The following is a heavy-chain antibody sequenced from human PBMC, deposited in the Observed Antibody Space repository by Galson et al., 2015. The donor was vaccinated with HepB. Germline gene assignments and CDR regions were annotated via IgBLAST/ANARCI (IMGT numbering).Heavy chain of an antibody. D-gene: IGHD2-2*01. Sequence: SETLFLTCTVSGGSIVSSSHYWGWIRQPPGKGLEWIGRIYYGGSGTTLYNPSLKSRVTISVDPSKNQFSLELRSVTAADTAVYYCARPRYCSSATCTAAFDYWGQGTLVTVSS. CDR2: IYYGGSGTT. CDR1: GGSIVSSSHY. V-gene: IGHV4-39*01. J-gene: IGHJ4*02. CDR3: ARPRYCSSATCTAAFDY.